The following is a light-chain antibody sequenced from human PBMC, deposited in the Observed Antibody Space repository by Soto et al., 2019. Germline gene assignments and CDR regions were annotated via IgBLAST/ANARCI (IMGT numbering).Light chain of an antibody. CDR2: RNN. Sequence: QSVLTHPPSASGTPGQGVTISCSGSTSNIGSNYVYWYQQLPGTAPKLLIYRNNQRPSGVPDRFSGSKSGTSASLAISGLRPDDEADYFCATWDDSLNGFYVFGTGTKVTVL. J-gene: IGLJ1*01. CDR3: ATWDDSLNGFYV. CDR1: TSNIGSNY. V-gene: IGLV1-47*01.